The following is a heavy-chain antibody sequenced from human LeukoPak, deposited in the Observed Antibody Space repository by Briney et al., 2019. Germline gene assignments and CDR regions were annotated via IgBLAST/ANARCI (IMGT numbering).Heavy chain of an antibody. Sequence: PSETLSLTCAVYGGSFSGHYWSWIRQPPGKGLEWIGEINHSGNTNYNPSLKSRVTISVDTPKNQFSLKLSSVTAADTAVYYCAKDRRGYGEYGIGFDRWGKRTLVTV. J-gene: IGHJ5*02. CDR1: GGSFSGHY. D-gene: IGHD4-17*01. CDR2: INHSGNT. CDR3: AKDRRGYGEYGIGFDR. V-gene: IGHV4-34*01.